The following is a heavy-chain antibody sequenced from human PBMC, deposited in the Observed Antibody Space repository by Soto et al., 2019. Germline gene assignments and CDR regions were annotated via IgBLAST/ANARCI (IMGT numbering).Heavy chain of an antibody. CDR1: GGTFRSYA. CDR3: ARDLRGGGGSLDY. J-gene: IGHJ4*02. V-gene: IGHV1-69*01. D-gene: IGHD2-15*01. Sequence: QVQLVQSGAEVKKPGSSVKVSCKASGGTFRSYAISWVRQSPGQGLAWMGGIIPIFGTANYAQKFQGRLTITADESTSTAYMELSSLRSEDTAVYYCARDLRGGGGSLDYWGQGNLVTVSS. CDR2: IIPIFGTA.